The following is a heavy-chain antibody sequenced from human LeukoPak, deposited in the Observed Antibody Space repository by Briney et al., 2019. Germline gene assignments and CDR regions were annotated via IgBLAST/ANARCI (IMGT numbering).Heavy chain of an antibody. D-gene: IGHD1-26*01. V-gene: IGHV3-21*01. J-gene: IGHJ4*02. CDR2: ISGSGSSI. CDR3: ARWGSSVSSFDY. CDR1: GFTFSSYS. Sequence: KPGGSLRLSCAPSGFTFSSYSMNWVRRAPGKGLEWVSSISGSGSSIYYADSMKGRFTISRDNAKNSLYLQMNSLRAEDTAVYYCARWGSSVSSFDYWGQGTLVTVSS.